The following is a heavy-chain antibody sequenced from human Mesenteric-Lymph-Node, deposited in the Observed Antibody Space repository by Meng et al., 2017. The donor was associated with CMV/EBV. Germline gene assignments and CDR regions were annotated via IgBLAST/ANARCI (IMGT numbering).Heavy chain of an antibody. Sequence: GGSLRLSCAASGFTFSSYAMSWIRQGPGGGLEWVSSISSSGSSIYYADSVKGRLTISRDNAKNSLYLQMNSLRTEDTALYYCAKEPLTGQRGWFDPWGQGTLVTVSS. D-gene: IGHD3-9*01. CDR2: ISSSGSSI. V-gene: IGHV3-11*01. CDR3: AKEPLTGQRGWFDP. CDR1: GFTFSSYA. J-gene: IGHJ5*02.